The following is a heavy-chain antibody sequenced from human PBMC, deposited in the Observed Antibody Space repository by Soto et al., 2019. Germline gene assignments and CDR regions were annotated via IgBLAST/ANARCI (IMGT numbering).Heavy chain of an antibody. CDR2: INAGNGNT. Sequence: ASVRISCKASGYTFTSYAMHWVRQAPGQRLEWMGWINAGNGNTKYSQKFQGRVTITRDTSASTAYMELSSLRSEDTAVYYRARGENAIFGVVTSYYYYGMDVWGQGTTVTVSS. V-gene: IGHV1-3*01. D-gene: IGHD3-3*01. J-gene: IGHJ6*02. CDR1: GYTFTSYA. CDR3: ARGENAIFGVVTSYYYYGMDV.